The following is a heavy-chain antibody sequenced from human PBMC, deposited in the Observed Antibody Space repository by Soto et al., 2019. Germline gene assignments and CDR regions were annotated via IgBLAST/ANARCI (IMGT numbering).Heavy chain of an antibody. V-gene: IGHV3-9*01. CDR3: AKSPGGMVIWPTWFFDL. CDR2: ISSNSYTI. J-gene: IGHJ2*01. D-gene: IGHD3-16*01. CDR1: GFAFDDYS. Sequence: ELQLVQSGGALVQPGQSLRLSCTASGFAFDDYSMHWVRQVPGKGLEWVAGISSNSYTIRYADSVQGRFTISRDSAKSSLYLQMNSLQPDDTDLYFCAKSPGGMVIWPTWFFDLWGRGTLVTVS.